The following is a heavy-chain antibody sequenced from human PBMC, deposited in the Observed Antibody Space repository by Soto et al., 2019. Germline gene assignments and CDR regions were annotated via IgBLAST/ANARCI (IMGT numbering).Heavy chain of an antibody. J-gene: IGHJ4*02. CDR1: GFTFSSYW. CDR3: AGGYALDY. D-gene: IGHD2-2*01. CDR2: INSDGSSI. Sequence: PVGSLRLSCAASGFTFSSYWMHWVRQAPGKGLVWVSRINSDGSSINYADSVKGRFTISRDNAKNTVYLQMNSMRVEDTAVYYCAGGYALDYWGQGTLVTVSS. V-gene: IGHV3-74*01.